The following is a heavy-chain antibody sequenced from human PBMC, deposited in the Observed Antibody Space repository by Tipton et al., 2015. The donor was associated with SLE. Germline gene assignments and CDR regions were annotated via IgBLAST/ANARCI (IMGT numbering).Heavy chain of an antibody. V-gene: IGHV5-51*03. CDR3: ASGSDFSTGWYYFEY. D-gene: IGHD6-19*01. J-gene: IGHJ4*02. Sequence: QLVQSGAEVKKPGESLKISCKSSGHSFTSYWIGWVRQMPGKGLEWMGIIYPSDSDSRYNPSFQGQVTISVDKSISTAYLQWSSLKASDSAMYYCASGSDFSTGWYYFEYWGQGTLVTVSS. CDR2: IYPSDSDS. CDR1: GHSFTSYW.